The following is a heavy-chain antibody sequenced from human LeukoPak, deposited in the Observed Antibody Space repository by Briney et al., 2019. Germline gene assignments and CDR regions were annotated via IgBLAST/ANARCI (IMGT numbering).Heavy chain of an antibody. D-gene: IGHD1-26*01. J-gene: IGHJ4*02. CDR1: GGSISISSSY. CDR3: ARDQHWIVGATAIGY. CDR2: IYYSGST. Sequence: SETLSLTCTVSGGSISISSSYWGWIRQPPGKGLEWIGSIYYSGSTYYNPSLKSRVTISVDTSKNQFSLKLSSVTAADTAVYYCARDQHWIVGATAIGYWGQGTLVTVSS. V-gene: IGHV4-39*07.